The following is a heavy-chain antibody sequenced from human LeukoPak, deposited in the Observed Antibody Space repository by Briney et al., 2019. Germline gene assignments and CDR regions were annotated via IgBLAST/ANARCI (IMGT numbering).Heavy chain of an antibody. J-gene: IGHJ3*02. V-gene: IGHV4-38-2*02. CDR2: IYHSGST. D-gene: IGHD6-19*01. Sequence: TSETLSLTCTVSGYSISSGYYWGWIRQPPGKGLEWIGSIYHSGSTYYNPSLKSRVTISVDTSKNQFSLKLSSVTAADTAVYYCARVRMSGWTLGYAFDIWGQGTMVTVSS. CDR3: ARVRMSGWTLGYAFDI. CDR1: GYSISSGYY.